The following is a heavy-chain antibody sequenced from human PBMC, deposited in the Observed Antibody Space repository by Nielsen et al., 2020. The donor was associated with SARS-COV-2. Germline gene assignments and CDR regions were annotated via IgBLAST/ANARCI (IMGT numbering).Heavy chain of an antibody. D-gene: IGHD6-19*01. Sequence: ASVKVSCKASGHTFANYGLTWVRQAPGQGLEWMGWLSTQNGNTNFAQKFQGRVTMTRDTSANTAYMELSSLGSEDTAVYYCARITPSSGWDYWGQGTLVTVSS. CDR3: ARITPSSGWDY. J-gene: IGHJ4*02. CDR1: GHTFANYG. V-gene: IGHV1-18*04. CDR2: LSTQNGNT.